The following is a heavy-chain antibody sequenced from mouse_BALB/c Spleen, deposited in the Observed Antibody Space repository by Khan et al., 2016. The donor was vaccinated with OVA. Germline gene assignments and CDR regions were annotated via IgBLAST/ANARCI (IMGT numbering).Heavy chain of an antibody. CDR3: ARLLIIFDY. D-gene: IGHD2-1*01. CDR1: GYTLTSYW. CDR2: INPSNGRT. Sequence: QVQLQQSGAELVNPGASVNLSCKASGYTLTSYWMHWVKQRPGQGLEWIGEINPSNGRTNYNEKFKSKATLTVDKSSSTAYMQLSSPTSEDAAVYYCARLLIIFDYWGQGPTLAVAS. V-gene: IGHV1S81*02. J-gene: IGHJ2*01.